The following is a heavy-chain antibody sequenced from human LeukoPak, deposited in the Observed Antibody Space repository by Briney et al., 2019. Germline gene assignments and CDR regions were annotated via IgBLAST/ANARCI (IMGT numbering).Heavy chain of an antibody. CDR3: AREPGYSSGPDAFDI. D-gene: IGHD6-19*01. J-gene: IGHJ3*02. CDR1: GFTFSTYY. V-gene: IGHV3-48*03. CDR2: ISSSGSTI. Sequence: GGSLRLSCAASGFTFSTYYMNWVRQAPGKGLEWVSYISSSGSTIYYADSVKGRFTISRDNAKNSLYLQMNSLRAEDTAVYYCAREPGYSSGPDAFDIWGQGTMVTVSS.